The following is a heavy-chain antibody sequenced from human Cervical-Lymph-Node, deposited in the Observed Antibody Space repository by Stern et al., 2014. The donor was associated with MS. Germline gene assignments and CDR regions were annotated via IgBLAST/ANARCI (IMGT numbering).Heavy chain of an antibody. V-gene: IGHV1-18*01. D-gene: IGHD5-18*01. CDR3: ARGYSYGYGVDY. CDR1: GYIFSAYG. CDR2: ISAYDGAT. Sequence: QVQLGQSGAEVVKPGASVKVSCKASGYIFSAYGIIWVRQAPGQGLEWMGWISAYDGATNFTQNFQGRVTMTTDTSTNTAYMELRSLTSDDTAVYYCARGYSYGYGVDYWGRGSLITVSS. J-gene: IGHJ4*02.